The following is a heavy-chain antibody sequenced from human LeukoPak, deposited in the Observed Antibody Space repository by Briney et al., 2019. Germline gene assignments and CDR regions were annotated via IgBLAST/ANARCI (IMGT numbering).Heavy chain of an antibody. CDR3: ARGYYDISNYYYYMDV. Sequence: PSETLSLTCTVSGGSISSSSYYWGWIRQPPGKGLEWIGSIYYSGSTYYNPSLKSRVTISVDTSKNQFSLKLSSVTAADTAVYYCARGYYDISNYYYYMDVWGKGTTVTISS. V-gene: IGHV4-39*01. CDR2: IYYSGST. J-gene: IGHJ6*03. D-gene: IGHD3-9*01. CDR1: GGSISSSSYY.